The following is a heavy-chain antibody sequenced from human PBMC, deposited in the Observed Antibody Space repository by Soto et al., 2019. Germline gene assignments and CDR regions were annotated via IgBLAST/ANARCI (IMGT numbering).Heavy chain of an antibody. Sequence: QVQRVQSGAEVKKPGASVKVSCKTYGGTFNSYGITWGRQAPGQGLECMGVIIPFFGPSHYAQKFQGRVTITADESTSTAYMELSSLRYEDTAVYYCEIGSNSCYSYCLDVWGEGTTVNGSS. CDR3: EIGSNSCYSYCLDV. CDR1: GGTFNSYG. V-gene: IGHV1-69*01. CDR2: IIPFFGPS. D-gene: IGHD3-10*01. J-gene: IGHJ6*04.